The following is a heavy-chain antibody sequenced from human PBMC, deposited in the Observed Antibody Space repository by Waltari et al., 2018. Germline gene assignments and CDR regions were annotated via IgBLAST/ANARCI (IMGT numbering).Heavy chain of an antibody. V-gene: IGHV4-39*07. Sequence: QVQLQQWGAGLVKHSETLSLTCTVSGGSISSSSDYWGWLRQPPGKGLEWIGSIYYSGSTYYNPSLKSRVTISVDTSKNQFSLKLSSVTAADTAVYYCAIFVPDIVAPYFDYLGQGTLVTVSS. D-gene: IGHD5-12*01. CDR3: AIFVPDIVAPYFDY. CDR1: GGSISSSSDY. J-gene: IGHJ4*02. CDR2: IYYSGST.